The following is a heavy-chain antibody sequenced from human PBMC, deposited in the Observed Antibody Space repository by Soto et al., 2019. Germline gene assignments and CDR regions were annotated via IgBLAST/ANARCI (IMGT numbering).Heavy chain of an antibody. Sequence: GGSLRLSCAASGFTFSSYAMHWVRQAPGKGLEWVAVISYDGSNKYYEDSVKGRFTISRDNSKNTLYLQMNSLRAEDTAVYYCASDARITRTNRGMDVWGQGTTVTVSS. CDR2: ISYDGSNK. V-gene: IGHV3-30-3*01. J-gene: IGHJ6*02. D-gene: IGHD1-7*01. CDR1: GFTFSSYA. CDR3: ASDARITRTNRGMDV.